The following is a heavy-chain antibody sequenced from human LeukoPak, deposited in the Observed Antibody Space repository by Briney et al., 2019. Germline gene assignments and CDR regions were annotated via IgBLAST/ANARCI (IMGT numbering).Heavy chain of an antibody. D-gene: IGHD2-8*01. Sequence: GGSLRLSCAASGFTFSDYYMSWIRQAPGKGLEWVSYISSSGSTIYYADSVKGRFTISRDNAKNSLYLQMNSLRAEDTAAYYCARVVRVYAVRYYYYYMDVWGIGTTVTVSS. J-gene: IGHJ6*03. CDR2: ISSSGSTI. CDR3: ARVVRVYAVRYYYYYMDV. V-gene: IGHV3-11*01. CDR1: GFTFSDYY.